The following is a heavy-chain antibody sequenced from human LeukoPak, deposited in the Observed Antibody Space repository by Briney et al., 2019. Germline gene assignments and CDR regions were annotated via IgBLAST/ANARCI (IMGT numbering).Heavy chain of an antibody. J-gene: IGHJ6*04. CDR2: ISSSGSTI. D-gene: IGHD3-10*01. CDR1: GFTFSSYE. CDR3: ARDFYPASVVRGVIDGMDV. V-gene: IGHV3-48*03. Sequence: GGSLRLSGAASGFTFSSYEMNWVRQAPGKGLEWVSYISSSGSTIYYADSVKGRFTISRDNAKNSLYLQMNSLRAEDTAVYYCARDFYPASVVRGVIDGMDVWGKGTTVTVSS.